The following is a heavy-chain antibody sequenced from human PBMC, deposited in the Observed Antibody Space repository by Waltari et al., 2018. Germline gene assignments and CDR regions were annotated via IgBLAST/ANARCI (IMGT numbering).Heavy chain of an antibody. Sequence: GYTFTSYYIQWVRQAPGQGLEWMGVMNSGGDTTIYAQKFQGRVTMTRDTSTSTVYMELSSLRSEDTAVYYCARLGITMTPDYWGQGTLVTVSS. V-gene: IGHV1-46*01. CDR1: GYTFTSYY. CDR3: ARLGITMTPDY. J-gene: IGHJ4*02. CDR2: MNSGGDTT.